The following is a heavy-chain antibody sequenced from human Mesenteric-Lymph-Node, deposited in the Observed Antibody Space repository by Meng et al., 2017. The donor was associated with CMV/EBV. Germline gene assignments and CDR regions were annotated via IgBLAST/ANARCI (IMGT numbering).Heavy chain of an antibody. CDR1: GFTFRSYA. V-gene: IGHV3-23*01. D-gene: IGHD3-10*01. J-gene: IGHJ2*01. CDR2: ISGSGGST. Sequence: SGFTFRSYAMSWVRQSPGKGLEWVSVISGSGGSTYYADSVKGRFTISRDNSKNTLNLQMNSLRAEDTAVYYCAKDTGFGELLRYFDLWGRGTLVTVSS. CDR3: AKDTGFGELLRYFDL.